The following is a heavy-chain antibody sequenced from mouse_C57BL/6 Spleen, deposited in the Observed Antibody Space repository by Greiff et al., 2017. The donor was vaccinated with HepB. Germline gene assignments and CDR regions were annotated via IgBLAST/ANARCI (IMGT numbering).Heavy chain of an antibody. Sequence: VKLVESGGGLVKPGGSLKLSCAASGFTFSDYGMHWVRQAPEKGLEWVAYISSGSSTIYYADTVKGRFTISRDNAKNTLFLQMTSLRSEDTAMYYCAKFPAFDYWGQGTTLTVSS. CDR2: ISSGSSTI. CDR1: GFTFSDYG. V-gene: IGHV5-17*01. J-gene: IGHJ2*01. CDR3: AKFPAFDY.